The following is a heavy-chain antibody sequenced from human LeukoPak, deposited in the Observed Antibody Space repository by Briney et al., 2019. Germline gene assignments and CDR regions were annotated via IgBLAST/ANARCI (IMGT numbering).Heavy chain of an antibody. CDR2: ISGSGGST. Sequence: GGSLRLSCAASGFTFSSYAMSWVRQAPGKGLEWVSAISGSGGSTYYANSVKGRFTISRDNSKNTLYLQMNSLRAEDTAVYYCAKEGLRFLEWLLYYFDYWGQGTLVTVSS. CDR3: AKEGLRFLEWLLYYFDY. V-gene: IGHV3-23*01. D-gene: IGHD3-3*01. CDR1: GFTFSSYA. J-gene: IGHJ4*02.